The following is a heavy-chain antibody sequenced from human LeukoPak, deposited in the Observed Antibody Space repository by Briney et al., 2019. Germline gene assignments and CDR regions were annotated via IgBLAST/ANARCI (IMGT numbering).Heavy chain of an antibody. J-gene: IGHJ4*02. CDR2: ISSSSSYI. Sequence: PGGSLRLSCAASGFTFSSYSMNWVRQAPGKGLEWVSSISSSSSYIYYADSVKGRFTISRDNAKNSLYLQMNSLRAEDTAVYYCARDPIHCSGGSCQLDYWGQGTLVTVSS. D-gene: IGHD2-15*01. CDR3: ARDPIHCSGGSCQLDY. CDR1: GFTFSSYS. V-gene: IGHV3-21*01.